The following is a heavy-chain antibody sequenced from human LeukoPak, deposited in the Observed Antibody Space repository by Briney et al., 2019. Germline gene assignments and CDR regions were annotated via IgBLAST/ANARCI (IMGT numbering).Heavy chain of an antibody. CDR1: GFTFSSYA. CDR2: ISGSGGIT. D-gene: IGHD3-22*01. V-gene: IGHV3-23*01. J-gene: IGHJ4*02. Sequence: GGSLRLSCAASGFTFSSYAMSWVRQAPGKGLEWVSAISGSGGITYYADSVKGRFTISRDNSKNTLYLQMNILRGADTAVYYCAKTWDSYEYYFDYWGQGTLVTVSS. CDR3: AKTWDSYEYYFDY.